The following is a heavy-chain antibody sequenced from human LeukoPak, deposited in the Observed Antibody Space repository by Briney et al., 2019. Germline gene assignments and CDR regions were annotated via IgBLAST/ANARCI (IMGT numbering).Heavy chain of an antibody. Sequence: ASVKVSCKASGYTFTGYYLHWVRQAPGQGLEWMGWINPNSGGTNYAQKFQGRVTMTRDTSISTAYMELSRPRSDDTAVYYCASSLTTWITSDYYYMDVWGKGTTVTVSS. V-gene: IGHV1-2*02. CDR2: INPNSGGT. CDR3: ASSLTTWITSDYYYMDV. J-gene: IGHJ6*03. CDR1: GYTFTGYY. D-gene: IGHD1/OR15-1a*01.